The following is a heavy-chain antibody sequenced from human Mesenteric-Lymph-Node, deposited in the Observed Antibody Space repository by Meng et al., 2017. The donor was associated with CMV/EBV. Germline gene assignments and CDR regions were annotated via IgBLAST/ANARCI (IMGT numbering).Heavy chain of an antibody. CDR3: ARDTGPYYYGMDV. Sequence: GGSLRLSCAASGFTFDDYGMSWVRQAPGKGLEWVANIKQDGSEKYYVDSVKGRFTISRDNAKNSLYLQMNSLRAEDTAVYYCARDTGPYYYGMDVWGQGTTVTVSS. V-gene: IGHV3-7*01. CDR2: IKQDGSEK. D-gene: IGHD2-8*02. CDR1: GFTFDDYG. J-gene: IGHJ6*02.